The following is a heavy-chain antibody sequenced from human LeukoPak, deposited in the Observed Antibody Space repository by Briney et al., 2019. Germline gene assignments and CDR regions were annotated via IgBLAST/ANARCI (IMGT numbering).Heavy chain of an antibody. CDR2: ISGSGGST. V-gene: IGHV3-23*01. Sequence: AGGSLRLSCAASGFTFSSYAMSWVRQAPGKGLEWVSAISGSGGSTYYADSVKGRFTISRDNSKNTQYLQMNSLRAEDTAVYYCAKISSSWYLAAAFDIWGQGTMVTVSS. CDR3: AKISSSWYLAAAFDI. D-gene: IGHD6-13*01. CDR1: GFTFSSYA. J-gene: IGHJ3*02.